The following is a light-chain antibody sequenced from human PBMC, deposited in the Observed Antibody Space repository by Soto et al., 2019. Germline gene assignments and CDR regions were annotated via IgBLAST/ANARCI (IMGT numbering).Light chain of an antibody. CDR1: QSISSW. J-gene: IGKJ2*01. CDR3: QQYNSYPYT. CDR2: KAS. V-gene: IGKV1-5*03. Sequence: DIQMTQSPSTLSASVGDRVTITCRASQSISSWLAWYLQKPGKAPKLLIYKASSLESGVPSRFSGSGSGTEFTLTISSLRPDDFATYYCQQYNSYPYTFGQGTRLEIK.